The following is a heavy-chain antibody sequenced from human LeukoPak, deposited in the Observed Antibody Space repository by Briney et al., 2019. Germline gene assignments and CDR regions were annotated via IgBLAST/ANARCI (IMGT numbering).Heavy chain of an antibody. CDR1: GYTFSSYY. V-gene: IGHV1-46*01. CDR3: ARGGYYDNSGYYPYYFDY. Sequence: ASVKVSCKASGYTFSSYYMHWVRQAPGQGLEWMGIINPSGGSTSYAEKFQGRVTMTRDTSTSTVYMELSSLRSEDTAVYYCARGGYYDNSGYYPYYFDYWGQGTLVTVSS. J-gene: IGHJ4*02. D-gene: IGHD3-22*01. CDR2: INPSGGST.